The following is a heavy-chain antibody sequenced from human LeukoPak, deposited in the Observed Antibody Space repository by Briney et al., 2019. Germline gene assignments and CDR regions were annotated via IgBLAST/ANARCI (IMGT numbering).Heavy chain of an antibody. CDR2: ISYDGSNK. Sequence: GRSLRLSCAASGFTFSSYAMHWVRQAPGKGLEWVAVISYDGSNKYHADSVKGRFTISRDNSKNTLYLQMNSLRAEDTAVYYCASPRGTMMLYYFDYWGQGTLVTVSS. V-gene: IGHV3-30-3*01. CDR3: ASPRGTMMLYYFDY. D-gene: IGHD4/OR15-4a*01. CDR1: GFTFSSYA. J-gene: IGHJ4*02.